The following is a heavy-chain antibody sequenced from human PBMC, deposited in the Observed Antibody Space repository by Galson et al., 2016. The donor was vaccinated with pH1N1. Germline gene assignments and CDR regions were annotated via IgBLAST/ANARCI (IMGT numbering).Heavy chain of an antibody. V-gene: IGHV4-4*07. CDR3: ARRSVAGPYNWFDP. CDR1: GGSISSYY. J-gene: IGHJ5*02. D-gene: IGHD6-19*01. CDR2: IDTSGST. Sequence: SLTCTVSGGSISSYYWSWIRQSAGKGLEWIGRIDTSGSTNFNPSFKSRVTMSRDTSKNQFSLMLSSVTAADTAVYYCARRSVAGPYNWFDPWGQGTLVTVSS.